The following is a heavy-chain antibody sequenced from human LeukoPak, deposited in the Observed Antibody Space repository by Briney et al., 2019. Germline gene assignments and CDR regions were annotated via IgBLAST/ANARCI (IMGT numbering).Heavy chain of an antibody. J-gene: IGHJ4*02. Sequence: LRLSCAASGFIFSHYGMHWVRQAPGKGLEWVAVIQNDASTENFADSVKGRFTISRDNSKNTVFLQMDSLRVEDTAVYYCARELSQIVWGGLDYGGQGTLVSVSS. CDR2: IQNDASTE. V-gene: IGHV3-33*05. CDR3: ARELSQIVWGGLDY. CDR1: GFIFSHYG. D-gene: IGHD2-21*01.